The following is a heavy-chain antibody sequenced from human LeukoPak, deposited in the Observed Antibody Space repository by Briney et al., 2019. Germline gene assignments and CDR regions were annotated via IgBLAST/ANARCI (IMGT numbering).Heavy chain of an antibody. D-gene: IGHD3-22*01. CDR2: IYYSGST. V-gene: IGHV4-59*01. J-gene: IGHJ3*02. CDR3: ATGEDSSGYIDAFDI. Sequence: SETLSLTCTVSGGSISSYYWSWIRQPPGKGLEWIGYIYYSGSTTYNPSLKSRVTISVDTSKNQFSLKLSSVTAADTAVYYCATGEDSSGYIDAFDIWGQGTMVTVSS. CDR1: GGSISSYY.